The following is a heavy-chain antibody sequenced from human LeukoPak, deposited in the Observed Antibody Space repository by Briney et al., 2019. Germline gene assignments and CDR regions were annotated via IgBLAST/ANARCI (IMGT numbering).Heavy chain of an antibody. CDR2: ISYDGSNK. J-gene: IGHJ4*02. D-gene: IGHD5-18*01. CDR3: AGVVPVARGYSYGHFDY. CDR1: GFTFSSYG. Sequence: GGSLRLSCAASGFTFSSYGMHWVRQAPGKGLEWVAVISYDGSNKYYADSVKGRFTISRDNSKNTLYLQMNSLRAEDTAVYYCAGVVPVARGYSYGHFDYWGQGTLVTVSS. V-gene: IGHV3-30*19.